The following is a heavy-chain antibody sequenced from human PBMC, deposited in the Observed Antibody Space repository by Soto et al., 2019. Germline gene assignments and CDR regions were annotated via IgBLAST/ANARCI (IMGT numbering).Heavy chain of an antibody. D-gene: IGHD1-26*01. CDR2: IYHSGAT. J-gene: IGHJ4*02. CDR1: GASISSTNW. CDR3: ARHIAVPTTRGFDY. Sequence: QVQLQESGPGLVKPSGTLSLTCAVSGASISSTNWWSWVRQAPGEGPEWIGEIYHSGATNYNPSLKSRVIISVDTSKNQLSLRLDSVTAADTAVYFCARHIAVPTTRGFDYWGQGTLVTVSS. V-gene: IGHV4-4*02.